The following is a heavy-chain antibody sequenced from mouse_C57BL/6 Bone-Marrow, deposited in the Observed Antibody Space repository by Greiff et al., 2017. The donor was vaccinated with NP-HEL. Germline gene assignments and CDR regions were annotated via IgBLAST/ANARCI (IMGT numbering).Heavy chain of an antibody. D-gene: IGHD2-4*01. Sequence: QVQLQQPGAELVKPGASVKLSCKASGYTFTSYWMQWVNQRPGQGLEWIGEIDPSDSYTNYNHKFKCKATLTVDTSSSTAYMQLSSLTSEDSAVYYCARWDYDGGRYVDYWGQGTTLTVSS. V-gene: IGHV1-50*01. CDR3: ARWDYDGGRYVDY. J-gene: IGHJ2*01. CDR1: GYTFTSYW. CDR2: IDPSDSYT.